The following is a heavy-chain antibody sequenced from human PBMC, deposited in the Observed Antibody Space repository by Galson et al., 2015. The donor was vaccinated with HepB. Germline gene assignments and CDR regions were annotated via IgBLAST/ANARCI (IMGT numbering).Heavy chain of an antibody. CDR2: IDAGNGNT. CDR1: GYTFTSYA. Sequence: SVKVSCKASGYTFTSYAMHWVRQAPGQRLEWMGWIDAGNGNTKYSQKFQGRVTITRDTSASTAYMELSSLRSEDTAVHYCASPPLAYCGGDCYSGYFDYWGQGTLVTVSS. J-gene: IGHJ4*02. V-gene: IGHV1-3*01. D-gene: IGHD2-21*02. CDR3: ASPPLAYCGGDCYSGYFDY.